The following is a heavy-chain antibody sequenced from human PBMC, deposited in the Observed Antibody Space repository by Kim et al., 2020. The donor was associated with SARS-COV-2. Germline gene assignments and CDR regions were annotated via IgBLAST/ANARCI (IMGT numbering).Heavy chain of an antibody. Sequence: GGSLRLSCAASGFTVSSNYMSWVRQAPGKGLEWVSIVYSGGSTYYADSVKGRFTISRDNSKNTLYLQMNSLRAEDTAVYYCARGLIAVISFNAFDIWGQGTMVTVS. CDR3: ARGLIAVISFNAFDI. V-gene: IGHV3-66*01. D-gene: IGHD3-16*01. CDR2: VYSGGST. J-gene: IGHJ3*02. CDR1: GFTVSSNY.